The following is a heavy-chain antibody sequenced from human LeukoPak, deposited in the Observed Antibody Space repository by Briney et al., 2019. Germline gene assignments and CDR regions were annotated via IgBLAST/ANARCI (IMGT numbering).Heavy chain of an antibody. CDR3: ARSYYYGSGFPFDY. V-gene: IGHV3-74*01. CDR2: INSDGSST. CDR1: GFTFSSYW. Sequence: PGGSLRLSCAASGFTFSSYWMHWVRQAPGKGLVWVSRINSDGSSTSYADSVKGRFTISRDNAKNTLYLQMNSLRAEDTAVYYCARSYYYGSGFPFDYWGQGTLVTVSS. J-gene: IGHJ4*02. D-gene: IGHD3-10*01.